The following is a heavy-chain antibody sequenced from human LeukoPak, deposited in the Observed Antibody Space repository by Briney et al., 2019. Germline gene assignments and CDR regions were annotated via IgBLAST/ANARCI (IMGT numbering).Heavy chain of an antibody. J-gene: IGHJ4*02. V-gene: IGHV3-7*01. CDR2: INQDGSEK. Sequence: GGSLRLSCAASGFTFSSYWMSWVRQAPGKGLEWVANINQDGSEKYYVDSVKGRFTIPRDNAKNSLYLQMNSLRAEDTAVYYCARDLPATPHENDYWGQGTLVTVSS. CDR3: ARDLPATPHENDY. D-gene: IGHD2-2*01. CDR1: GFTFSSYW.